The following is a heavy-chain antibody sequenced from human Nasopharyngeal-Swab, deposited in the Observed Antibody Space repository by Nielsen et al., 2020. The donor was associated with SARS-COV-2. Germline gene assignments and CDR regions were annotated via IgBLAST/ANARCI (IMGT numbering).Heavy chain of an antibody. V-gene: IGHV4-39*01. CDR3: ARGGGRRAFDI. J-gene: IGHJ3*02. D-gene: IGHD3-16*01. Sequence: SETLSLTCTVSGGSISSSSYYWGWIRQPPGKGLEWIGSIYYSGSTYYNPSLKSRVTISVDTSKNQFSLKLSSVTAADTAVYYCARGGGRRAFDIWGQGTMVTVSS. CDR2: IYYSGST. CDR1: GGSISSSSYY.